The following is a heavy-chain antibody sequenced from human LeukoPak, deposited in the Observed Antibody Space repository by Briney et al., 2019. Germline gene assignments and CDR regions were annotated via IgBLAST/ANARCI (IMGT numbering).Heavy chain of an antibody. Sequence: GGSLRLSCAASGFTFSTYAMHWVRQAPGKGLEWVAVIWYDGSNKYYADSVKGRFTISRDNSKNTLYLQMNSLRAEDTAAYYCASSDYDSSGSDYWGQGTLVTVSS. CDR3: ASSDYDSSGSDY. J-gene: IGHJ4*02. CDR1: GFTFSTYA. CDR2: IWYDGSNK. V-gene: IGHV3-33*08. D-gene: IGHD3-22*01.